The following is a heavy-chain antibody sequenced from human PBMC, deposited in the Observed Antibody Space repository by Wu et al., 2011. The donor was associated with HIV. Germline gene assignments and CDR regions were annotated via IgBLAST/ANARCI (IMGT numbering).Heavy chain of an antibody. J-gene: IGHJ4*02. Sequence: VQLVQSGAEVRKPGASVKVSCKASGYMFTGFYIHWVRQAPGQGLEWMGWINPNSGGTNYAQKFQGRATMTRDTSINTAYMDLSSLRSDDSAVYYCARDPGIAATGMFGWGQGTLVTVSS. CDR3: ARDPGIAATGMFG. CDR2: INPNSGGT. V-gene: IGHV1-2*02. CDR1: GYMFTGFY. D-gene: IGHD6-13*01.